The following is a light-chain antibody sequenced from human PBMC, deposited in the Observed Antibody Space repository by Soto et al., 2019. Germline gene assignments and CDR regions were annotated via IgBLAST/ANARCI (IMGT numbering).Light chain of an antibody. J-gene: IGLJ2*01. CDR2: GTN. CDR1: RSNIGGYNY. Sequence: QSLLTGPPSASVTPGERVTISYSGGRSNIGGYNYVYWFQQYPGTAPKVLVFGTNLRPSGVPDRFSASKSGTSGSLTISGLRFEDEADYYCAAWDDSLRVVLFGGGTKVTVL. V-gene: IGLV1-47*02. CDR3: AAWDDSLRVVL.